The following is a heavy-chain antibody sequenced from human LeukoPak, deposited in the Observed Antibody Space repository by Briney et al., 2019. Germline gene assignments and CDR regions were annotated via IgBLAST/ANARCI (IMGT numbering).Heavy chain of an antibody. Sequence: GGSLRLSCEASGFAFSFFAMSCLRQAPGKGLEWVSTINANSGTRSYAASVRGRFTISRDNSKNTPYLQLSTLRADATAVYYCAKPISGGLAVTANWFAPWGQGTLVVVSS. J-gene: IGHJ5*01. V-gene: IGHV3-23*01. CDR1: GFAFSFFA. D-gene: IGHD6-19*01. CDR2: INANSGTR. CDR3: AKPISGGLAVTANWFAP.